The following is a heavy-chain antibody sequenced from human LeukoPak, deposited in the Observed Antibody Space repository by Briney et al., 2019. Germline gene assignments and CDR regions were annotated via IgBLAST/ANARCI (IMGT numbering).Heavy chain of an antibody. Sequence: GRSLRLSCTASGFTYNHYGMHWVRQAPGKGLEWVAVIWSDGTEKYYADAVKGRFTVSRDASSNTLYLQMNSLRGEDTAVYYCARDAQRGFDYSNSLEYWGQGTLVTVSS. V-gene: IGHV3-33*08. CDR2: IWSDGTEK. D-gene: IGHD4-11*01. CDR1: GFTYNHYG. CDR3: ARDAQRGFDYSNSLEY. J-gene: IGHJ4*02.